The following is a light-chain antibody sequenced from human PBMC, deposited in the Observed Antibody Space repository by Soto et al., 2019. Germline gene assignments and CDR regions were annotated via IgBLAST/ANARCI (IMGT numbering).Light chain of an antibody. CDR1: QSVSSSF. CDR2: GT. Sequence: EIVLTQSPGTLSLSPGERATLSCRASQSVSSSFLAWYQQKPGQAPRLLIYGTRRAPGIPDTLSGSGSGTDFTLTISRLEPEDFAVYYCQQYGSSSLSFGGGTKVDIK. J-gene: IGKJ4*01. CDR3: QQYGSSSLS. V-gene: IGKV3-20*01.